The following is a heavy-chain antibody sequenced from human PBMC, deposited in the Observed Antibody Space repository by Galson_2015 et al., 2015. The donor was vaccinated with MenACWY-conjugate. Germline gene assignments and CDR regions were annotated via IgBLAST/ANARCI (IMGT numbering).Heavy chain of an antibody. CDR1: GGSVSSGHGY. D-gene: IGHD2-2*01. J-gene: IGHJ5*02. V-gene: IGHV4-61*03. Sequence: ETLSLTCTVSGGSVSSGHGYWSWIRQPPGKDLEWIGYIQTGCGFTKYSPSLRSRVTIFLDTSKNHFSLMLTSVTAADTAVYYCARLPQGYCTSTDCFGWFDPWGRGTLVTVSS. CDR2: IQTGCGFT. CDR3: ARLPQGYCTSTDCFGWFDP.